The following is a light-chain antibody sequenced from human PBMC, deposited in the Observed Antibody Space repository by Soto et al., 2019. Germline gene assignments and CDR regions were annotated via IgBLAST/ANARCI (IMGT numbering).Light chain of an antibody. CDR3: AVWDDSLTGFGV. J-gene: IGLJ7*01. Sequence: QPVLTQPPSASGTPGQRVTISCSGSSSNIGTNTVNWYQQLPGTAPKLLIYSTHQRPSGVPDRFSGSKSGTSASLAISELQSEDEADYYCAVWDDSLTGFGVFGAGTQLTVL. V-gene: IGLV1-44*01. CDR1: SSNIGTNT. CDR2: STH.